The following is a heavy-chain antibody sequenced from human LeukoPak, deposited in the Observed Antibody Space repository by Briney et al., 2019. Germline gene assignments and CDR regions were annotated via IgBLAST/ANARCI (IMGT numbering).Heavy chain of an antibody. CDR2: ISGSGGST. Sequence: PGRSLRLSCAASGFTFSSYAMSWVRQAPGKGLEWVSAISGSGGSTYYADSVKGRFTISRDNSKNTLYLQMNSLRAEDTAVYYCASFASGWSSKYFDYWGQGTLVTVSS. V-gene: IGHV3-23*01. CDR3: ASFASGWSSKYFDY. CDR1: GFTFSSYA. J-gene: IGHJ4*02. D-gene: IGHD6-19*01.